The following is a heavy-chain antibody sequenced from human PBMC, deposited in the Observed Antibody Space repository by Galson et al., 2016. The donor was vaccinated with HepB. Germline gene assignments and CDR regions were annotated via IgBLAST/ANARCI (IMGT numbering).Heavy chain of an antibody. V-gene: IGHV3-48*02. CDR3: ARDYYYDGSDYHGGAF. CDR1: GFTFTSDS. D-gene: IGHD3-22*01. CDR2: ISGSGVNI. Sequence: SLRLSCAASGFTFTSDSMNWVRQAPGKGLEWISYISGSGVNIHYAASVEGRFTISRDNAKNSPYLQMNSLRDEDTAIYYCARDYYYDGSDYHGGAFWGQGTLVTVSS. J-gene: IGHJ4*02.